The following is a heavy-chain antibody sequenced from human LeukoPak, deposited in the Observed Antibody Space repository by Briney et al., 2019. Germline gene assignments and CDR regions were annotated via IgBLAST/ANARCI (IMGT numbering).Heavy chain of an antibody. J-gene: IGHJ4*02. CDR1: GFTFSNYG. D-gene: IGHD1-26*01. CDR2: ISYDGSKK. Sequence: GRSLRLSCAASGFTFSNYGMHWVRQAPGKGLEWVAVISYDGSKKYYADSVKGRFTISRDNSKNTLYLQMNSLRAEDTAVYYCARGHSGSRYFDYWGQGTLVTVSS. CDR3: ARGHSGSRYFDY. V-gene: IGHV3-30*03.